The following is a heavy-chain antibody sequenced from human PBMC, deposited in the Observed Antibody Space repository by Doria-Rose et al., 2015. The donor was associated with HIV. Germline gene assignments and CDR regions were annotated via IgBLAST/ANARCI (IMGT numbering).Heavy chain of an antibody. CDR3: ARIKSSRWYHKYYFDF. CDR2: MCSDDER. D-gene: IGHD6-13*01. CDR1: GVSLSSPGMG. J-gene: IGHJ4*02. Sequence: QVTLKESGPVLVKPTETLTLTCTVSGVSLSSPGMGVSWIRQPPGKAPEWLANMCSDDERSYKTSLQSRLTISRGTSKSQLVLTMTDMDPVDTATYYCARIKSSRWYHKYYFDFWGQGTLVIVSA. V-gene: IGHV2-26*01.